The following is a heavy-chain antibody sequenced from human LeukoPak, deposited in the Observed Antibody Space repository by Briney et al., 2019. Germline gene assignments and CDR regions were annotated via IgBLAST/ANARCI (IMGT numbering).Heavy chain of an antibody. CDR1: GFPFSRYW. CDR2: IGQDGSLI. J-gene: IGHJ3*01. CDR3: ARDVGYSYGPKYDAFDL. V-gene: IGHV3-7*01. D-gene: IGHD6-13*01. Sequence: GDSLRLSCAASGFPFSRYWISWVRQAPGKGLEWLANIGQDGSLINYAGSVKGRFTISRDNAKNLLFLQMDSLRGEDTAVYFCARDVGYSYGPKYDAFDLWGQGTMVTVSA.